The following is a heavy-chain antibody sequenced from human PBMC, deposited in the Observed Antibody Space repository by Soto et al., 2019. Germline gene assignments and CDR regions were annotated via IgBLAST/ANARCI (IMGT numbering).Heavy chain of an antibody. V-gene: IGHV3-74*01. D-gene: IGHD5-18*01. Sequence: PGGSLRLSCAASGFTFSSYWMHWVRQAPGKGLVWVSRINSDGSSTSYADSVKGRFTISRDNAKNTLYLQMNSLRAEDTAVYYCARAYPRYSYRYEAGAFDIWGQGTMVTVSS. J-gene: IGHJ3*02. CDR2: INSDGSST. CDR1: GFTFSSYW. CDR3: ARAYPRYSYRYEAGAFDI.